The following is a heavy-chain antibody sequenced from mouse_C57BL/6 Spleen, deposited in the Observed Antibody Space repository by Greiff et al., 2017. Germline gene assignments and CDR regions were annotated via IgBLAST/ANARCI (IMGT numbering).Heavy chain of an antibody. D-gene: IGHD1-1*01. CDR1: GYTFTDYN. Sequence: VQLKESGPELVKPGASVKIPCKASGYTFTDYNMDWVKQSHGKSLEWIGDINPNNGGTIYNQKFKGKATLTVDKSSSTAYMELRSLTSEDTAVYNCARRTTVVATRYFDVWGTGTTVTVSS. V-gene: IGHV1-18*01. J-gene: IGHJ1*03. CDR3: ARRTTVVATRYFDV. CDR2: INPNNGGT.